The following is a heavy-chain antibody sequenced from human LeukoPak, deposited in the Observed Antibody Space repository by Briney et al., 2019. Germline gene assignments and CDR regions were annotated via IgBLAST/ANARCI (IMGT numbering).Heavy chain of an antibody. J-gene: IGHJ4*02. CDR1: GLTFSNYG. Sequence: GRSLRLSCAASGLTFSNYGMHWVRQAPGRGLEWVAVIWYDGSTKYYADSVKGRFTISRDNSKNMLYLQMNSLRAEDTAVYYCAANFDFWGQGTLVTVSS. CDR3: AANFDF. V-gene: IGHV3-33*01. CDR2: IWYDGSTK.